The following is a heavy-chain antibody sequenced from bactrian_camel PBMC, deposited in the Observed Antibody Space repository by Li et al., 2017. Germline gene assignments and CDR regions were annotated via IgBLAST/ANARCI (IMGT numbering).Heavy chain of an antibody. D-gene: IGHD3*01. CDR3: AAGWGCTERPGINY. J-gene: IGHJ4*01. CDR1: GNTGRYNS. CDR2: IYADDTT. Sequence: QVQLVESGGGSVQAGGSVRLSCTASGNTGRYNSMAWFRQAVGKEREIVAAIYADDTTYYHDSVKGRFTVSQDNAKNTMYLQMNSLKPEDSAMYYCAAGWGCTERPGINYWGQGTQVTVS. V-gene: IGHV3S53*01.